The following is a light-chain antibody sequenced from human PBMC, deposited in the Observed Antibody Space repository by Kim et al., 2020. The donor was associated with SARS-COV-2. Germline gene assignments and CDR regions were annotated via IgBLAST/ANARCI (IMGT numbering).Light chain of an antibody. V-gene: IGLV2-14*03. J-gene: IGLJ3*02. CDR2: DVS. CDR1: SSDVGGDNY. Sequence: TTSCTGTSSDVGGDNYVSWYQQHQGKATKPMIYDVSVRPSGVADRFSGSKSSNADSLSISGLQAEDEDDYDCSSYTNSSTREGVFGGGTKVTVL. CDR3: SSYTNSSTREGV.